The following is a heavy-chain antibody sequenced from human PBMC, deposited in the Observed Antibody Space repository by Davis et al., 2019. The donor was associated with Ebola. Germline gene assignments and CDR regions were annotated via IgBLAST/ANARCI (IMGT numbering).Heavy chain of an antibody. CDR3: ARDYYDSSGYLWYFEN. V-gene: IGHV4-59*12. CDR2: IYYSGST. CDR1: GGSISSYY. J-gene: IGHJ4*02. D-gene: IGHD3-22*01. Sequence: SETLSLTCTVSGGSISSYYWSWIRQPPGKGLEWIGYIYYSGSTNYNPSLKSRVTISVDTSKNQFSLKLSSVTAADTAVYYCARDYYDSSGYLWYFENWGQGTLVTVSS.